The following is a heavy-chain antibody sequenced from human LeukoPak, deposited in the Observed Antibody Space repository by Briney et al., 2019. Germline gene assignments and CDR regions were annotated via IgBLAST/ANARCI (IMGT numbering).Heavy chain of an antibody. D-gene: IGHD6-19*01. Sequence: KPSETLSLTCTVSGGSISSYYWSWIRQPPGKGLEWIGSMSYSGSTDYNPSLKSRVTISADTSKNQFSLKLSSVTAADTAVYYCARQSVASMENYWGQGTLVTVSS. CDR1: GGSISSYY. V-gene: IGHV4-59*05. CDR3: ARQSVASMENY. J-gene: IGHJ4*02. CDR2: MSYSGST.